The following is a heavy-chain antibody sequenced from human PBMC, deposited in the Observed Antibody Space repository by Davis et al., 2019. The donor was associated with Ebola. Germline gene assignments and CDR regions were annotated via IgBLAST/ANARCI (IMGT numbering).Heavy chain of an antibody. V-gene: IGHV5-51*01. D-gene: IGHD2-15*01. CDR1: GYKFTSFW. J-gene: IGHJ6*02. CDR3: ARHSGGLGWIRHMDV. CDR2: IDPDDSDT. Sequence: GESLKISCKGSGYKFTSFWIAWVRQKPGKGLEWMGFIDPDDSDTRYNPSFQGLVTISAARSITTAYLQWSSLEASDTAIYYCARHSGGLGWIRHMDVWGQGTTVTVSS.